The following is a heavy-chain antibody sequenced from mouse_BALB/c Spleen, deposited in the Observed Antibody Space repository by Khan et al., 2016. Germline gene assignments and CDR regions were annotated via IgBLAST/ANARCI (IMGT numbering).Heavy chain of an antibody. D-gene: IGHD1-1*02. Sequence: QVQLQQSGAELMKPGASVKISCKATGYTFSSYWIEWVKQRPGHGLEWIGEISPGSGSTNYNEKFRGKATFTADTYSNTAYMQLSRLTSEDSAVHYCARTIRCVYFDYLGQCTSLTVSS. CDR1: GYTFSSYW. J-gene: IGHJ2*02. CDR2: ISPGSGST. V-gene: IGHV1-9*01. CDR3: ARTIRCVYFDY.